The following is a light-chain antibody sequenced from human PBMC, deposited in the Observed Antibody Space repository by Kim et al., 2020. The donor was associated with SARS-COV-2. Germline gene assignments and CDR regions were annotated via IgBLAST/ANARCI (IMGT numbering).Light chain of an antibody. CDR2: AAS. CDR3: QQYSSYST. V-gene: IGKV1-5*01. CDR1: QSISSR. Sequence: SASVGDRVTIPCRASQSISSRLAWYQQKPGKAPELLIYAASTLERGVPSRFSGTGSGTEFTLTISSLQSDDLATYYCQQYSSYSTFGQGTKVDIK. J-gene: IGKJ1*01.